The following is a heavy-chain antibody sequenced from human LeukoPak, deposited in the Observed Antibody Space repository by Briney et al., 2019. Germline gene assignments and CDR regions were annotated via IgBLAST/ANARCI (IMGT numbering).Heavy chain of an antibody. CDR1: GYAFSGYD. CDR3: ARAPSYCTSGSCYYYYGLDV. Sequence: ASVKVSCKASGYAFSGYDINWVRQATGQGLEWMGWMNPNSGNTGHTQKFQGRVTMTRNTSISTAYMELSSLRSEDTAVYYCARAPSYCTSGSCYYYYGLDVWGQGTTVTVSS. V-gene: IGHV1-8*01. CDR2: MNPNSGNT. D-gene: IGHD2-15*01. J-gene: IGHJ6*02.